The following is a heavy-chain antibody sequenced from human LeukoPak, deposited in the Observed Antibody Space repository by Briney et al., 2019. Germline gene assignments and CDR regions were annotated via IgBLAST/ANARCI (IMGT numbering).Heavy chain of an antibody. J-gene: IGHJ4*02. CDR1: GYTFTSYY. CDR3: ARDAPFKYCSSTSCSGFDY. Sequence: ASVKVPCKASGYTFTSYYMHWVRQAPGQGLEWMGIISPSGGSTSYAQKFQGRVTMTRDTSTSTVYMELSSLRSEDTAVYYCARDAPFKYCSSTSCSGFDYWGQGTLVTVSS. CDR2: ISPSGGST. D-gene: IGHD2-2*01. V-gene: IGHV1-46*03.